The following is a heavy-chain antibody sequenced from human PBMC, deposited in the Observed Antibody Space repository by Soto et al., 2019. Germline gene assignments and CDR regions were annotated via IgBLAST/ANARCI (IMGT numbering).Heavy chain of an antibody. V-gene: IGHV4-4*07. Sequence: KPSETLSLTCTVSGGSISSYYWSWIRQPAGKGLEWIGRIYTSGSTNYNPSLKSRVTMSVDTSNNQFSLKLSSVTAADTAVYYCAKVGYSGSWYPNWYFDLWGRGTLVTVSS. CDR3: AKVGYSGSWYPNWYFDL. CDR1: GGSISSYY. CDR2: IYTSGST. D-gene: IGHD6-13*01. J-gene: IGHJ2*01.